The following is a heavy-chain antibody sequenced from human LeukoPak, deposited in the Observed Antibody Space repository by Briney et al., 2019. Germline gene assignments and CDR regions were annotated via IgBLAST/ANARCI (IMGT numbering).Heavy chain of an antibody. J-gene: IGHJ4*02. CDR1: GFTFTSYS. V-gene: IGHV3-23*01. Sequence: PGGSLRLSCAASGFTFTSYSMSWVRQAPGKGLEWVSGTSDRGDYTYYADSAKGRFTISRDNSRNTLCLQMNSLRAEDTALYFCAKKAQYNGNYPLDYWGQGTLVTVSS. CDR3: AKKAQYNGNYPLDY. CDR2: TSDRGDYT. D-gene: IGHD1-26*01.